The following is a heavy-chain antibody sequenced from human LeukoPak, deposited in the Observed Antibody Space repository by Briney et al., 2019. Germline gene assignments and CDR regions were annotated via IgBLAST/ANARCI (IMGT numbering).Heavy chain of an antibody. V-gene: IGHV3-30*18. CDR2: ISYDGSNK. D-gene: IGHD2-2*01. Sequence: GGSLRLSCAASGFTFSSYGMHWVRQAPGKGLEWVAVISYDGSNKYYADSVKGRFSISRDNSKNTLYLQMNSLRAEDTAVYYCAKDRSYCSSTSCYSWFDPWGQGTLVTVSS. CDR1: GFTFSSYG. CDR3: AKDRSYCSSTSCYSWFDP. J-gene: IGHJ5*02.